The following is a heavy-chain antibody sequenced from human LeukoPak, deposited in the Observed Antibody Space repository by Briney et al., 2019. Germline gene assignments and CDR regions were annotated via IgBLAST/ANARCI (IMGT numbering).Heavy chain of an antibody. CDR1: GFTFDDYA. Sequence: GGSLRLSCAASGFTFDDYAMHWVRHAPGKGLEWVSGIDTDGTYIDYADSVRGRFTISRDNSKNTLYLQMNSLRVEDTAVYYCARAGYSSTWYGESFDYWGQGTLVTVSS. CDR2: IDTDGTYI. J-gene: IGHJ4*02. D-gene: IGHD6-13*01. V-gene: IGHV3-30*04. CDR3: ARAGYSSTWYGESFDY.